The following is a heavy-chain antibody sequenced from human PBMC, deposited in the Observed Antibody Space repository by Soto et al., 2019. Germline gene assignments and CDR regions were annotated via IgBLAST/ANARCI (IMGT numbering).Heavy chain of an antibody. D-gene: IGHD5-18*01. Sequence: PGGSLRLSCAASGFTFSSYEMNWVRQAPGKGLEWISYISGSDDTKYYADSVKGRFTISRDNPKNSLYPQMNSLRAEDTAVYYCARDQGGYKYGDFDYWGQGILVTVSS. J-gene: IGHJ4*02. CDR1: GFTFSSYE. CDR3: ARDQGGYKYGDFDY. V-gene: IGHV3-48*03. CDR2: ISGSDDTK.